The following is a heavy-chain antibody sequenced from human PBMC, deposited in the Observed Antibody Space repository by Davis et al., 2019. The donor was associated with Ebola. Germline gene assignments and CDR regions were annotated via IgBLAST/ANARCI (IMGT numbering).Heavy chain of an antibody. Sequence: SETLSLTCTVSAGSISSCSYYWSWIRQPPGKGLEWIGEINHSGSTNYNPSLKSRVTISVDTSKNQFSLKLSSVTAADTAVYYCARRMGSSSWIYWGQGTLVTVSS. CDR1: AGSISSCSYY. D-gene: IGHD6-13*01. V-gene: IGHV4-39*07. J-gene: IGHJ4*02. CDR2: INHSGST. CDR3: ARRMGSSSWIY.